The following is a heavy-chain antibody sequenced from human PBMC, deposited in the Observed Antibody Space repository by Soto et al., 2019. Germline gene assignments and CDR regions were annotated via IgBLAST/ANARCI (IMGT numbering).Heavy chain of an antibody. J-gene: IGHJ6*02. V-gene: IGHV4-59*01. Sequence: SETLSLTCTVSGGSITSSDWSWIRRPPGKGLEWIAYIYDTGISGYTPSTSYNPSLKSRVTMSVDTSKSQFSLKLTSVTAADTAVYYCARGEDAFFYYGLDVWGQGITVTVSS. CDR2: IYDTGISGYTPST. CDR3: ARGEDAFFYYGLDV. CDR1: GGSITSSD.